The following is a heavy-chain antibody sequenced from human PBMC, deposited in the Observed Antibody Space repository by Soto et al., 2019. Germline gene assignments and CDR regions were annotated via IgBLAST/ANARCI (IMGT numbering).Heavy chain of an antibody. Sequence: PGGSLRLSCAASGFTFSNYGMHWVRQAPGKGLEWVAFISDDGSNKYYADSMKGRFTMSRDNSKRTLYLQTSSLRVEDTAVYYCTKRRNVLRFLEWSSGMEVWGQGTTVTVSS. CDR2: ISDDGSNK. V-gene: IGHV3-30*18. D-gene: IGHD3-3*01. CDR1: GFTFSNYG. CDR3: TKRRNVLRFLEWSSGMEV. J-gene: IGHJ6*02.